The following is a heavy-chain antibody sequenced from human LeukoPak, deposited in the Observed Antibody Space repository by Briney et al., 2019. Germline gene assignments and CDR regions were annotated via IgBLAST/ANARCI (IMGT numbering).Heavy chain of an antibody. CDR2: IYSGGST. CDR3: ARDFSAGGAFDY. V-gene: IGHV3-53*01. D-gene: IGHD3-16*01. Sequence: GGSLRLSCAASGFTVSNNYMSWVRQAPGKGLEWVSLIYSGGSTDYADSVKGRFTISRDNSKNTLNLQMNSLRAEDTAVYYCARDFSAGGAFDYWGQGTLVTVSS. J-gene: IGHJ4*02. CDR1: GFTVSNNY.